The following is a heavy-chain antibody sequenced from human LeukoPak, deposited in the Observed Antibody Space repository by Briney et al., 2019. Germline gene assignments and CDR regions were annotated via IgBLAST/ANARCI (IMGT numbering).Heavy chain of an antibody. CDR2: IIPIFGTA. CDR1: GGTFSSYA. V-gene: IGHV1-69*05. Sequence: SVKVSCKXSGGTFSSYAISWVRQTPGQGLEWMGGIIPIFGTANYAQKFQGRVTITTDESTSTAYMELSSLRSEDTAVYYCARATAVADVFDAFDIWGQGTMVTVSS. D-gene: IGHD6-19*01. CDR3: ARATAVADVFDAFDI. J-gene: IGHJ3*02.